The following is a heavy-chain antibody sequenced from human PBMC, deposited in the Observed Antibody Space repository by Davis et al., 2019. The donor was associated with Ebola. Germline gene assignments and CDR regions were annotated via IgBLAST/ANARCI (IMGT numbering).Heavy chain of an antibody. CDR2: INPNTGGA. J-gene: IGHJ4*02. V-gene: IGHV1-2*04. D-gene: IGHD1-14*01. Sequence: ASVKVSCKASGYIFIHYYLHWVRQAPGRGLQWMGRINPNTGGADYAQDFQGWVTMTRDTSTSTAYMQLNRLRSDDSAMYYCAREAADHRGIDFWGQGTMVTVAS. CDR3: AREAADHRGIDF. CDR1: GYIFIHYY.